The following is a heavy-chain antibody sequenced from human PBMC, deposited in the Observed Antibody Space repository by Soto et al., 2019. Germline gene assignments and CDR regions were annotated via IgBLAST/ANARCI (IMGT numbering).Heavy chain of an antibody. J-gene: IGHJ4*02. CDR3: TTGALLQVGVAH. Sequence: EVQLVESGGGLVKPAGSLRLSCATSGFAVSDAWMIWVRQSPREGLEWLGRIKSKIDGETIDYAGAVKGRFTISREDSKHTLYLQMNSLTSEDTAVYYCTTGALLQVGVAHWGQGTLVTVSS. CDR1: GFAVSDAW. V-gene: IGHV3-15*07. D-gene: IGHD3-10*01. CDR2: IKSKIDGETI.